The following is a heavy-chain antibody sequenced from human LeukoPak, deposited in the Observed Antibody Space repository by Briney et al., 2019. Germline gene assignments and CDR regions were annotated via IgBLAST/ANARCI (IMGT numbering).Heavy chain of an antibody. V-gene: IGHV1-2*02. J-gene: IGHJ6*02. CDR2: INPNSGGT. CDR1: GYTFTGYY. Sequence: ASVKVSCKASGYTFTGYYMHWVRQAPGQGLEWMGWINPNSGGTNYAQKFQGRVTMTRDTSISTAYMELRRLRSDDTAVYYCAREGRASPQKQQLALYYYYYGMDVWGQGTTVTVSS. CDR3: AREGRASPQKQQLALYYYYYGMDV. D-gene: IGHD6-13*01.